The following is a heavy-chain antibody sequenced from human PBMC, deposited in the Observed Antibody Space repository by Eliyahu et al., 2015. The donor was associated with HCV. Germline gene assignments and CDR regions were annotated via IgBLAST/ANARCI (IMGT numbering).Heavy chain of an antibody. CDR2: IIPILGIA. CDR1: GDTVSSYT. D-gene: IGHD2-21*02. J-gene: IGHJ4*02. Sequence: QVQLVQSGAEVKKPGSSVKVSCKASGDTVSSYTISWVRQAPGQGLEWMGRIIPILGIANYAQRFQGRVTITADKSTSTAYMELSSLRSEDTAVYYCAREGERAYCGDDCHLGYWGQGTLVTVSS. CDR3: AREGERAYCGDDCHLGY. V-gene: IGHV1-69*08.